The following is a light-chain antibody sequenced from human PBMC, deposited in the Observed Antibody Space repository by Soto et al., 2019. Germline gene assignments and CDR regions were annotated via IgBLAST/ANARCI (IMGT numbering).Light chain of an antibody. CDR1: QGIRSA. CDR3: LLDFSYFWA. V-gene: IGKV1-6*01. CDR2: AAS. J-gene: IGKJ1*01. Sequence: AIQLTQSPSSLSASVGDRVTITCRASQGIRSALGWYQQKPGKVPKLLIYAASTLQSGVPSRFSGSGSGTDFTLTISSLQPEDFATYYCLLDFSYFWAFXQGTKVDIK.